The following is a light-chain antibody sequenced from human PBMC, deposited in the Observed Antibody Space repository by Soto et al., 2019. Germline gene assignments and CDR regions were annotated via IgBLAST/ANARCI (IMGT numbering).Light chain of an antibody. J-gene: IGKJ5*01. CDR3: QQLNSYPIT. CDR2: DAS. CDR1: QSIGRF. V-gene: IGKV1-5*01. Sequence: DIQMTQSPSTLSASVGDRVTITCRASQSIGRFLAWYQHQPGKAPKLLIYDASTLESGVPSRFSGTGSGTEFTFSITSLQPEDFGTYYCQQLNSYPITFGQGTRLEIK.